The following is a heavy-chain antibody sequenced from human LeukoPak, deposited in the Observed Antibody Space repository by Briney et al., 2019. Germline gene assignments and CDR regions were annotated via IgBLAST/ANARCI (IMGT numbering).Heavy chain of an antibody. CDR3: ARVMVRGTSDY. CDR2: MSGGGGST. Sequence: GGSLRLSCAASGFTFSSYAMSWVRQAPGKGLEWVSAMSGGGGSTYYADSVKGRFTISRDNAKNSLYLQMNSLRAEDTAVYYCARVMVRGTSDYWGQGTLVTVSS. J-gene: IGHJ4*02. V-gene: IGHV3-23*01. D-gene: IGHD3-10*01. CDR1: GFTFSSYA.